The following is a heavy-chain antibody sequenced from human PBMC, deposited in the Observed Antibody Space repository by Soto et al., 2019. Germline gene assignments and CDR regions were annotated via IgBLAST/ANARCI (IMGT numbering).Heavy chain of an antibody. Sequence: QVQLQQWGAGLLKPSETLSLTCAVYGGSFSGYYWSWIRQPPGKGLEWIGEINHTGSTNYNPSLKSRVTISVDTSKNQFSLNLNSVTAADTAVYYCATIVVADWGQGTLVTVSS. CDR3: ATIVVAD. V-gene: IGHV4-34*01. CDR1: GGSFSGYY. CDR2: INHTGST. J-gene: IGHJ4*02. D-gene: IGHD2-15*01.